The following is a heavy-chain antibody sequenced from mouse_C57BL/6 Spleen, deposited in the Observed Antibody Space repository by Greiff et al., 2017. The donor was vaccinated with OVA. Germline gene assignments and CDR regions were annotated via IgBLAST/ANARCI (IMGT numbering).Heavy chain of an antibody. CDR1: GYTFTSYW. V-gene: IGHV1-64*01. Sequence: QVQLQQPGAELVKPGASVKLSCKASGYTFTSYWMHWVKQRPGQGLEWIGMIHPNSGSTNYNEKFKSKATLTVDKSSSTAYMQLSSLTSEDSAVYYCARDLDYGSSYGAYWGQGTLVTVSA. D-gene: IGHD1-1*01. CDR2: IHPNSGST. CDR3: ARDLDYGSSYGAY. J-gene: IGHJ3*01.